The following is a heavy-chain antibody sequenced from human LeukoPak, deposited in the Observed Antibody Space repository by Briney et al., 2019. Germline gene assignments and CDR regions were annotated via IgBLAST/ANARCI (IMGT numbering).Heavy chain of an antibody. CDR1: GYTFINYD. Sequence: ASVKVSCKASGYTFINYDINWVRQATGQGLEWMGWIHPCSGNTGYAQMFQGRVTVTRDTSISTVYMELSDLRSDDTAVYYCARVVVGAAGGREFDHWGQGTLVTVSS. CDR3: ARVVVGAAGGREFDH. V-gene: IGHV1-8*02. D-gene: IGHD6-13*01. CDR2: IHPCSGNT. J-gene: IGHJ4*02.